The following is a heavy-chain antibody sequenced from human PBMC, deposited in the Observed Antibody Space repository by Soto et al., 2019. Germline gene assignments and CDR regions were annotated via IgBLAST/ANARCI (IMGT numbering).Heavy chain of an antibody. CDR2: IYYSGST. Sequence: PSETLALTCTVSWGSVSSYYWSWIRQPPGKGLEWIGYIYYSGSTNYNPSLKSRVTISVDTSKNQFSLKLSSVTAAATAVYYCARASSGYYDSSGYYDYWGQGTLVTVSS. CDR3: ARASSGYYDSSGYYDY. CDR1: WGSVSSYY. J-gene: IGHJ4*02. D-gene: IGHD3-22*01. V-gene: IGHV4-59*02.